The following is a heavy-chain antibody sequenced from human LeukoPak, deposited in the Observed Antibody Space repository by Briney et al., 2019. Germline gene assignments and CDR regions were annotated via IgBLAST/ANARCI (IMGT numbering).Heavy chain of an antibody. CDR3: AREGGYGSGSFGSAGYYYYMDV. V-gene: IGHV4-4*02. CDR2: IHHSGSI. J-gene: IGHJ6*03. CDR1: GVPISSNLW. Sequence: SETLSLTCAVSGVPISSNLWWTWVRQPPGKGLEWIAEIHHSGSINYNPSLTSRVTISVDTSKNQFSLKLSSVTAADTAVHYCAREGGYGSGSFGSAGYYYYMDVWGKGTTVTISS. D-gene: IGHD3-10*01.